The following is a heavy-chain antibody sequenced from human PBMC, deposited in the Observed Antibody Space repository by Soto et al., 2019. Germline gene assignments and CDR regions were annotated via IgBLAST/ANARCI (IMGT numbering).Heavy chain of an antibody. V-gene: IGHV1-69*02. CDR1: GGTFSSYT. D-gene: IGHD6-19*01. Sequence: GASVKVSCKASGGTFSSYTISWVRQAPGQGLEWMGRIIPILGIANYAQKFQGRVTITADKSTSTAYMELSSLRSEDTAVYYCANMGLAVAASAFDIWGQGTMVTVSS. J-gene: IGHJ3*02. CDR2: IIPILGIA. CDR3: ANMGLAVAASAFDI.